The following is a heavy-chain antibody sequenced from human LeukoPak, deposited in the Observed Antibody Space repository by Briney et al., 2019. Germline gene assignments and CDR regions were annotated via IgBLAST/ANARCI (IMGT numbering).Heavy chain of an antibody. D-gene: IGHD3-22*01. CDR2: IHWKSGST. J-gene: IGHJ4*02. CDR3: AKDFSSGYYYFDY. CDR1: GFIFDDYG. V-gene: IGHV3-20*04. Sequence: GGSLRLSCVVSGFIFDDYGISWVRQAPGKGLEWVSRIHWKSGSTGYVDSVKGRFTISRDNAKNSLYLQMNSLRAEDTALYYCAKDFSSGYYYFDYWGQGTLVTVSS.